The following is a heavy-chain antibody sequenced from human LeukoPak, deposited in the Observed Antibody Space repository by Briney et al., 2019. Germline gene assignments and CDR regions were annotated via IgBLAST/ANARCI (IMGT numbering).Heavy chain of an antibody. V-gene: IGHV4-30-2*01. CDR2: VYDSGET. D-gene: IGHD4-17*01. CDR1: GGSISSGDYY. Sequence: SQTLSPTCIVSGGSISSGDYYWSWIRQPPGKGLEWIGSVYDSGETYFNPSLMSRVTMPVDRSKNQFSLKLNSVTAADTAVYYCARDFDGDHDQDAFDMWGQGTLVTVSS. J-gene: IGHJ3*02. CDR3: ARDFDGDHDQDAFDM.